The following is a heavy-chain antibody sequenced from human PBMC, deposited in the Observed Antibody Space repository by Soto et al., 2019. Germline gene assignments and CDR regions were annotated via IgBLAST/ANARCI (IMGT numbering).Heavy chain of an antibody. CDR2: ISYNGRT. CDR1: AGSITGDSYY. Sequence: NPSETLSLTCNVSAGSITGDSYYWTWIRQPPGKGLEWLGYISYNGRTNYNPSLKSRVTISVDTSRKQLFLRLTSVTAADTAIYYCARDPCGSDCYSGLDYWGQGSLVTVSS. CDR3: ARDPCGSDCYSGLDY. V-gene: IGHV4-61*01. J-gene: IGHJ4*02. D-gene: IGHD2-21*02.